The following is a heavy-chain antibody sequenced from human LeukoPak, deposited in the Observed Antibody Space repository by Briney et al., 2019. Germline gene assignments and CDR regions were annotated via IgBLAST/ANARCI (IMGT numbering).Heavy chain of an antibody. CDR2: ISYDGSNK. Sequence: GKSLRLSCAASGLTFSNYGMHWVRQAPGKGLEWVAVISYDGSNKYYADSVKGRFTISRGNSKSTLDLQMNSLRSEDTAVYYCAKDRDKFWSGSQVWGQGTLVTVSS. CDR3: AKDRDKFWSGSQV. CDR1: GLTFSNYG. J-gene: IGHJ4*02. V-gene: IGHV3-30*18. D-gene: IGHD3-3*01.